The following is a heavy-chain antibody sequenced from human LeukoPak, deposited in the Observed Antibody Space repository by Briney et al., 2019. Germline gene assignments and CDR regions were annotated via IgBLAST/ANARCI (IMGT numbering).Heavy chain of an antibody. D-gene: IGHD1-7*01. Sequence: PGGSLRLSCAASGFTFSSYAMSWVRQAPGKGLEWVSTVSDSGGNTYYADSVKGRFTISRDNSKNTLYLQMNSLRVEDSALYYCAGGTYYSDYWGQGTLVTVSS. CDR1: GFTFSSYA. V-gene: IGHV3-23*01. CDR2: VSDSGGNT. J-gene: IGHJ4*02. CDR3: AGGTYYSDY.